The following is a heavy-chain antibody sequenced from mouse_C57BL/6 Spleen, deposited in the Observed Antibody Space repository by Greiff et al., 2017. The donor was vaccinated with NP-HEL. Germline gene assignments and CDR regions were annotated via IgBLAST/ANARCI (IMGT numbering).Heavy chain of an antibody. J-gene: IGHJ4*01. D-gene: IGHD2-3*01. V-gene: IGHV1-20*01. CDR3: AREGDGYYAMDY. CDR2: INPYNGDT. Sequence: EVKLQESGPELVKPGDSVKISCKASGYSFTGYFMNWVMQSHGKSLEWIGRINPYNGDTFYNQKFKGKATLTVDKSSSTAHMELRSLTSEDSAVYYCAREGDGYYAMDYWGQGTSVTVSS. CDR1: GYSFTGYF.